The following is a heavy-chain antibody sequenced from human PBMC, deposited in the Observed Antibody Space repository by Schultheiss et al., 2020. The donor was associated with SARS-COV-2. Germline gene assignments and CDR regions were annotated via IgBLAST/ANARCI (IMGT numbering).Heavy chain of an antibody. CDR2: INAGNGNT. CDR1: GYTFTSYA. V-gene: IGHV1-3*01. J-gene: IGHJ4*02. D-gene: IGHD4-17*01. Sequence: ASVKVSCKASGYTFTSYAMHWVRQAPGQRLEWMGWINAGNGNTKYSQKFQGRVTITRNTSISTAYMELSRLRSDDTAVYYCARDRDYGDHWGYWGQGTLVTVSS. CDR3: ARDRDYGDHWGY.